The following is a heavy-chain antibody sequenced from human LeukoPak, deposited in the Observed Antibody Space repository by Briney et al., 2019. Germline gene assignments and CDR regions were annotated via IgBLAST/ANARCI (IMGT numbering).Heavy chain of an antibody. Sequence: PGGSLRLSCAASGFTFSSYAMSWVRQAPGKGLEWVSTISGSGGSTFYADSVKGRFTISRDNSKNTLYLQMNSLRAEGTAVYYCAKGYCSGGSCCLDYWGQGTLVTVSS. V-gene: IGHV3-23*01. CDR1: GFTFSSYA. J-gene: IGHJ4*02. CDR2: ISGSGGST. CDR3: AKGYCSGGSCCLDY. D-gene: IGHD2-15*01.